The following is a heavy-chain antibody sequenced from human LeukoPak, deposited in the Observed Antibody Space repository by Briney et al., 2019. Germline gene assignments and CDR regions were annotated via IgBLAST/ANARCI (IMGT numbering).Heavy chain of an antibody. CDR1: GYTFTGYY. D-gene: IGHD3-22*01. Sequence: VASVKVSCKASGYTFTGYYMHWVRQAPGQGLEWMGWINPNSGGTNYAQKFQGRVTMTRDTSISTAYMELSRLRSDDPAVYYCARGRHYYDSSGYLRFDYWGQGTLVTVSS. J-gene: IGHJ4*02. V-gene: IGHV1-2*02. CDR2: INPNSGGT. CDR3: ARGRHYYDSSGYLRFDY.